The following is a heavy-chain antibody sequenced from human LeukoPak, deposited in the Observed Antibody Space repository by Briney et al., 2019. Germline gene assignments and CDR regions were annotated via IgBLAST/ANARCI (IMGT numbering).Heavy chain of an antibody. J-gene: IGHJ1*01. CDR3: ARAQDYYDIKACFQH. CDR2: IYHSGST. D-gene: IGHD3-22*01. CDR1: GGSISTYY. V-gene: IGHV4-59*12. Sequence: SETLSLTCTVSGGSISTYYWSWIRQPPGKGLEWIGYIYHSGSTKYNPSLKSRVTISVDTSKNQFSLKLSSVTAADTAVYYCARAQDYYDIKACFQHWGQGTLVTVSS.